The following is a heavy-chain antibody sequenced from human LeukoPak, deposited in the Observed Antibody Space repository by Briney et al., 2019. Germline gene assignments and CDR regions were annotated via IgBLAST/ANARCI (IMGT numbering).Heavy chain of an antibody. V-gene: IGHV3-23*01. CDR1: ALRFSSFA. D-gene: IGHD7-27*01. CDR3: AKEPLGISPSYDAFDI. J-gene: IGHJ3*02. Sequence: GGSLRLSCAASALRFSSFAMTWVRQVPGKGLEWVSGIHGSGETTYYADSVKGRFTISRDNSKNTLYLQMNSLRAEDTAVYYCAKEPLGISPSYDAFDIWGQGTMVTVSS. CDR2: IHGSGETT.